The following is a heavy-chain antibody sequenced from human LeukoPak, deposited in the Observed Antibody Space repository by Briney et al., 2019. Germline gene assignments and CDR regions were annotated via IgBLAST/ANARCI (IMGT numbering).Heavy chain of an antibody. V-gene: IGHV3-33*01. Sequence: GGSLRLSCAASGFIFGSYGMHWVRQAPGKGLGWVAVIWSDGSNKYYADSVKGRFTISRDNSKNTLYLQMNSLRAEDTAVYYCARDYGDYRLDYWGQGTLVTVSS. CDR2: IWSDGSNK. CDR3: ARDYGDYRLDY. J-gene: IGHJ4*02. D-gene: IGHD4-17*01. CDR1: GFIFGSYG.